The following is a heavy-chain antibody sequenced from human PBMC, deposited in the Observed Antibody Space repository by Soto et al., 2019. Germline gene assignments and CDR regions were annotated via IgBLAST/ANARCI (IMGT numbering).Heavy chain of an antibody. D-gene: IGHD3-10*01. CDR1: GFTSSSFV. J-gene: IGHJ3*02. CDR3: AKERGVLDAFDI. V-gene: IGHV3-30*18. CDR2: ISSDGNNQ. Sequence: QVQLVESGGGVVQPGRSLRLSCAASGFTSSSFVIHWVRQAPGKGLEWLAVISSDGNNQYYADSVKGRFTISRDKSKNTLYLQVNCLRAEDTAVYFCAKERGVLDAFDIWSLGTMFTVSS.